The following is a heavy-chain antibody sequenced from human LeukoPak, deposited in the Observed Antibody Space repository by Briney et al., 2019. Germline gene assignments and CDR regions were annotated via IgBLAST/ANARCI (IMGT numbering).Heavy chain of an antibody. CDR2: IYYSGST. CDR3: ARAYYYDSSGYWPLPDAFDI. CDR1: GGSISSYY. V-gene: IGHV4-59*08. J-gene: IGHJ3*02. D-gene: IGHD3-22*01. Sequence: PSETLSLTCTVSGGSISSYYWSWIRQTPGKGLEWIGYIYYSGSTNYNPSLKSRVTISVDTSKNQFSLKLSSVTAADTAVYYCARAYYYDSSGYWPLPDAFDIWGQGTMVTVSS.